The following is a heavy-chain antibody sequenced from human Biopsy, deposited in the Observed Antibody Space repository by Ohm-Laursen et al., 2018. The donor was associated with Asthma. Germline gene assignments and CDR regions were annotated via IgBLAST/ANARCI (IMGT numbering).Heavy chain of an antibody. CDR3: ARIPRRSGSYFVDY. CDR1: GDSITSGGCC. V-gene: IGHV4-31*03. J-gene: IGHJ4*02. CDR2: IHHSGTG. Sequence: SQTLSLTCTVSGDSITSGGCCWNWIRQHPGKGLEWIGHIHHSGTGYFNPSLKSRVSFSRDTSKNQFSLRLSSVTAADTAMYYCARIPRRSGSYFVDYWGQGTLVTVSS. D-gene: IGHD3-22*01.